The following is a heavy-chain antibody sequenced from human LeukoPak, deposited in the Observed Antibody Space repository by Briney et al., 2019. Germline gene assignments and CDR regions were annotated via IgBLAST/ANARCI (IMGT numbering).Heavy chain of an antibody. V-gene: IGHV1-24*01. D-gene: IGHD2-2*01. J-gene: IGHJ3*02. CDR3: ATVLCSSTSCYLGAFDI. CDR2: FDPEDGET. CDR1: GYTLTELS. Sequence: ASVKVSCKVSGYTLTELSMHWVRQAPGKGLEWMGGFDPEDGETIYAQKFQGRVTMTEDTSTDTAYMELSSLRSEDTAVYYSATVLCSSTSCYLGAFDIWGQGTMVTVSS.